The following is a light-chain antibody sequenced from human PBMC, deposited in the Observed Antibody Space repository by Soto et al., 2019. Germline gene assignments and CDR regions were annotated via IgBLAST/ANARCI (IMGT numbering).Light chain of an antibody. CDR2: DAS. V-gene: IGKV3-11*01. CDR1: QSVSSY. J-gene: IGKJ3*01. CDR3: KRRTNWPPP. Sequence: EIVLTQSPATLSLSPGERATLSCRASQSVSSYLAWYQQKPGRAPRLLIYDASNRATGIPARFSGSGSGTDFPPTTSTLERKVLAFYYCKRRTNWPPPFGPGTKVNIK.